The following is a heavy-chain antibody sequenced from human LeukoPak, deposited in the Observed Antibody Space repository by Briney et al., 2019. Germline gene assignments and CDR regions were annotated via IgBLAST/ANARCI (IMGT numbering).Heavy chain of an antibody. D-gene: IGHD3-3*01. CDR1: GFTFSSYM. V-gene: IGHV3-7*01. Sequence: PGESLRLSCAASGFTFSSYMMTWVRQAPGKGLEWVANIKPDGGEKFYVDSVRGRFTISRDNAKNSLYLQMNSLRAEDTAVYYCARGSLWSGILENWGQGTLVIVSS. CDR2: IKPDGGEK. CDR3: ARGSLWSGILEN. J-gene: IGHJ4*02.